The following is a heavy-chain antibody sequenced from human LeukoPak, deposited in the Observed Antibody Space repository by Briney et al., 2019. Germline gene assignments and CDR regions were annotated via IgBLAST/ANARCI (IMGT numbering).Heavy chain of an antibody. Sequence: SETLSLTCTVSGGSFSSSSYYWGWVRQPPGKGLEGIGSIYYSGSTYYNPSLKSRVTISVNTSKKEFSLKLSSVLAADTAVYYCARQVRVAARPPYFDYWGQGTLDSVSS. CDR1: GGSFSSSSYY. V-gene: IGHV4-39*01. CDR2: IYYSGST. CDR3: ARQVRVAARPPYFDY. J-gene: IGHJ4*02. D-gene: IGHD6-6*01.